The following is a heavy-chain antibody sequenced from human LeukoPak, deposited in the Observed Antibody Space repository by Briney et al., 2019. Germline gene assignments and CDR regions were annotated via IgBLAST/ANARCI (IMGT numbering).Heavy chain of an antibody. CDR1: GFPFTAYY. D-gene: IGHD3-10*01. Sequence: YHGGSLRLSCAASGFPFTAYYMTWIRQAPGKSLVWVSYISSTGSTIFYADAVKGRFTISRDNAKNTLYLHLDSLRAEDSTVYYCATWGVYYGAGSHHHPFDYWGQGTLVTVSS. V-gene: IGHV3-11*01. CDR2: ISSTGSTI. CDR3: ATWGVYYGAGSHHHPFDY. J-gene: IGHJ4*02.